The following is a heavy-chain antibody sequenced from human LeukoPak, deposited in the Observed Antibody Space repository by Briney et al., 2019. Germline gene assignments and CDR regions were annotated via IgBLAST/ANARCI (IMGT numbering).Heavy chain of an antibody. J-gene: IGHJ6*02. Sequence: ASVKVSCKASGYTLTGYYMHWVRQAPGQGLEWMGWINPNSGGTNYAQKFQSRVTMTRDTSISTAYMELSRLRSDDTAVYYCARDYYYGMDVWGQGTTVTVSS. CDR2: INPNSGGT. CDR1: GYTLTGYY. CDR3: ARDYYYGMDV. V-gene: IGHV1-2*02.